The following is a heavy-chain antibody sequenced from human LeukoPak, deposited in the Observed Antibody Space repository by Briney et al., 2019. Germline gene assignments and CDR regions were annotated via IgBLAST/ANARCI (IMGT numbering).Heavy chain of an antibody. D-gene: IGHD3-22*01. V-gene: IGHV1-24*01. CDR1: GYTLTELS. CDR2: FDPEDGKT. CDR3: ATGPPSSDPYYYYGMDV. J-gene: IGHJ6*02. Sequence: ASVKVSCKVSGYTLTELSMHWVRQAPGKGLEWMGGFDPEDGKTIYAQKFQGRVTMTEDTSTDTAYMELSSLRSEDTAVYYCATGPPSSDPYYYYGMDVWGQGTTVTVSS.